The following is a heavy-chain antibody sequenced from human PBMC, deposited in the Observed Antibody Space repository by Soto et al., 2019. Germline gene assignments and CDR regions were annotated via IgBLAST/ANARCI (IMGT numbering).Heavy chain of an antibody. V-gene: IGHV4-34*01. CDR1: GGSFSGYQ. J-gene: IGHJ6*03. CDR2: INDTGNI. D-gene: IGHD3-10*01. Sequence: QVQLQQWGAGLLKPSETLSLTCAVYGGSFSGYQWTWIRQTPGKGLEWIGEINDTGNINYNPSLKSRVTIFIDTANKQISLMLSSLTAADTAVYYCARGLIVWFGELSRRGGYYYYVDVWGKGTTVTVSS. CDR3: ARGLIVWFGELSRRGGYYYYVDV.